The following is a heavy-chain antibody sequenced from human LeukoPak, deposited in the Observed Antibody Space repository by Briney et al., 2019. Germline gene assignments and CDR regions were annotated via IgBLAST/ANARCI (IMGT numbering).Heavy chain of an antibody. D-gene: IGHD2-21*02. CDR2: IKNDGITT. V-gene: IGHV3-74*01. J-gene: IGHJ4*02. Sequence: GGSLRLSCAASGFTFRTSWMHWVRQAPGKGLVWVSLIKNDGITTTYADSVKGRFTISRGNAMNTVFLQMNSLRAEDTAVYYCARDAYCGGDCYYDYWGQGTLVTVSS. CDR1: GFTFRTSW. CDR3: ARDAYCGGDCYYDY.